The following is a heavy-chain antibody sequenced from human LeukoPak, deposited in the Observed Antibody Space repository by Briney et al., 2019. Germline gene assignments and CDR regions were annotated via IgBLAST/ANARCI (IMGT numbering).Heavy chain of an antibody. CDR1: GFTFSSYW. D-gene: IGHD3-9*01. J-gene: IGHJ4*02. Sequence: GGSLRLSCAASGFTFSSYWMSWVRQAPGKGLEWVATIKNDGSEKNYVDSVKGRFTISRDNAKNSLYLQMSGLRAEDTAVYFCATADWFSFDFWGQGTLVTVSS. V-gene: IGHV3-7*04. CDR2: IKNDGSEK. CDR3: ATADWFSFDF.